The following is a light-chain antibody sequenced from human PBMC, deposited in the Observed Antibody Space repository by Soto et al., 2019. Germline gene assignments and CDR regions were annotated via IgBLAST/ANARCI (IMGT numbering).Light chain of an antibody. Sequence: SALTQPASVSGSPGQSITISCTGTSSDVGGYNYVSWYQQHPGKAPKLMIYEVTNRPSGVSNSFSGSKSGNTASLTISGLQAEDEADYYCSSYTGSSTLVYVFGTGTKLTVL. J-gene: IGLJ1*01. CDR1: SSDVGGYNY. V-gene: IGLV2-14*01. CDR3: SSYTGSSTLVYV. CDR2: EVT.